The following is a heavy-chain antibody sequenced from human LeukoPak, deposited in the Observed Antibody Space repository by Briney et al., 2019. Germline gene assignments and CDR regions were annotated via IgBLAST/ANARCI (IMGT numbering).Heavy chain of an antibody. CDR3: ARVSRRSGKGWFDP. V-gene: IGHV4-39*07. J-gene: IGHJ5*02. Sequence: SETLSLTCTVSGDSISRSSYFWAWIRQPPGKGLEWIGSVYSSGSTYYNPSLRSQITISVDTSKNQFSLKLSSVTAADTAVYYCARVSRRSGKGWFDPWGQGTLVTVSS. D-gene: IGHD2-15*01. CDR2: VYSSGST. CDR1: GDSISRSSYF.